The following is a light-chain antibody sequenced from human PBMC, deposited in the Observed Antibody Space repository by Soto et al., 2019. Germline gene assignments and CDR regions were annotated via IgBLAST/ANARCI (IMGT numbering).Light chain of an antibody. CDR2: DVS. CDR3: SSYTSSSTLYV. CDR1: SSDVGGYNY. J-gene: IGLJ1*01. Sequence: QSVLTQPASVSGSPGQSITISCTGTSSDVGGYNYVSWYQQHPGKAPKLMIYDVSNRPSGVSNHFSGSKSGNTASLTISGLQAEDEADYYCSSYTSSSTLYVFGTGTKLTVL. V-gene: IGLV2-14*01.